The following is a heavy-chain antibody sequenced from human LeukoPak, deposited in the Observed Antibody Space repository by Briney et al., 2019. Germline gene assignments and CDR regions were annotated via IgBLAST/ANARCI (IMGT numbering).Heavy chain of an antibody. CDR2: IYHSGST. CDR1: GGSISSSNW. D-gene: IGHD6-6*01. Sequence: SETLSLTCAVSGGSISSSNWWSWVRQPPGKGLEWIGEIYHSGSTNYNPSLKSRVTISVDKSKDQFSLKLSSVTAADTAVYYCASFEYSSSSNWFDPWGQGTLVTVSS. CDR3: ASFEYSSSSNWFDP. V-gene: IGHV4-4*02. J-gene: IGHJ5*02.